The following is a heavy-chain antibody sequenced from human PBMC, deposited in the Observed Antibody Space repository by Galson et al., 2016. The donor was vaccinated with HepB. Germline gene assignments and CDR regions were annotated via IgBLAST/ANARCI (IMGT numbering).Heavy chain of an antibody. D-gene: IGHD2-21*02. CDR3: ARAEDCFGDCPQKYYLDY. CDR2: TDSTSRYI. CDR1: GFTFSTYS. V-gene: IGHV3-21*01. Sequence: SLRLSCAASGFTFSTYSMNWVRLAPGKGLGWVSSTDSTSRYIYYADSVRGRFTISRDNAQKSLYLQMNSLRAEDTALYYCARAEDCFGDCPQKYYLDYWGRGTLVTVSS. J-gene: IGHJ4*02.